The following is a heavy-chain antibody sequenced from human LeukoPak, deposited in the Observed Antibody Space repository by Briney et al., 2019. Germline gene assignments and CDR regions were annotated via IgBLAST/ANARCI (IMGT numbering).Heavy chain of an antibody. CDR1: GFTFSAYA. V-gene: IGHV3-48*02. D-gene: IGHD6-13*01. J-gene: IGHJ4*02. CDR2: ITGSGAAI. Sequence: PGGSLRLSCAASGFTFSAYAMNWVRQAPGKGLEWISFITGSGAAINLADSVEGRFTISRDNARNSLYLQMNSLRDEDTAVYYCARGLHSGSWLIDYWGQGTLVTVSS. CDR3: ARGLHSGSWLIDY.